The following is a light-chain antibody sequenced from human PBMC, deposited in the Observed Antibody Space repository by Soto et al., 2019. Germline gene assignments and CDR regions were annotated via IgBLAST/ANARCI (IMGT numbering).Light chain of an antibody. J-gene: IGLJ3*02. V-gene: IGLV2-14*01. CDR3: SSYTTATTRV. CDR2: DVS. Sequence: QSALTQPASVSGSPGQSITISCTGTSSDVGAYNYVSWYQQQPGKAPKLMIFDVSNRPSGVSNRFSGSKSGNTASLTISGVQAEDEADYYCSSYTTATTRVFGGGTKLTVL. CDR1: SSDVGAYNY.